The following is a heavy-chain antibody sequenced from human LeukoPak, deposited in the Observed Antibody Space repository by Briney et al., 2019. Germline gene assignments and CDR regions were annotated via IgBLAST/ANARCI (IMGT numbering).Heavy chain of an antibody. J-gene: IGHJ4*02. Sequence: SETLSLTCTVSGGSISSYYWSWIRQPPGKGLEWIGYIYYSGSTNYNPSLKSRVTISVDTSKNQFPLKLSSVTAADTAVYYCARSITIFGVVNPRPYYFDYWGQGTLVTVSS. V-gene: IGHV4-59*01. CDR3: ARSITIFGVVNPRPYYFDY. CDR2: IYYSGST. CDR1: GGSISSYY. D-gene: IGHD3-3*01.